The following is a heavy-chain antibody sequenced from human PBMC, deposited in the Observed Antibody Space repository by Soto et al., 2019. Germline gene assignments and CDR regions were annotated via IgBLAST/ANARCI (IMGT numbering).Heavy chain of an antibody. CDR1: GYRFTSYW. CDR3: ARPQAGGDDAFDI. D-gene: IGHD2-21*02. CDR2: IYPGDSDT. V-gene: IGHV5-51*01. J-gene: IGHJ3*02. Sequence: VQSLKISCKGSGYRFTSYWIPWVRQMPGKGLEWMGIIYPGDSDTRYSPSFQGQVTISVDKSTSTAYLQWSSLKASDTAMYYCARPQAGGDDAFDIWGQGTMVTVSS.